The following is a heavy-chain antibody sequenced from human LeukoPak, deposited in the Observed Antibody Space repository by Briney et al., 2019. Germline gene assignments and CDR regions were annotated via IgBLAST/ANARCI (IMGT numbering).Heavy chain of an antibody. D-gene: IGHD3-3*01. CDR1: GYTFTSYG. J-gene: IGHJ5*02. CDR2: ISAYNGNT. Sequence: GASVKVSCKASGYTFTSYGISWVRQAPGQGLEWMGWISAYNGNTNYAQKLQGRVTMTIDTSTSTAYMELRSLRSDDTAVYYCARDPYYDFWSGVYWFDPWGQGTLVTVSS. CDR3: ARDPYYDFWSGVYWFDP. V-gene: IGHV1-18*01.